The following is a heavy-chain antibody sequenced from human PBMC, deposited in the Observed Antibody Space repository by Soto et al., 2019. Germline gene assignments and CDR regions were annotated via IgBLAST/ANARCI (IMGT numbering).Heavy chain of an antibody. D-gene: IGHD1-26*01. J-gene: IGHJ4*02. V-gene: IGHV3-9*01. Sequence: GGSLRLSCAAYGFTFDDYAMHWVRQAPGKGLEWVSGISWSSGSIGYADSVKGRFTISRDNAKNSLYLQMNSLRAEDTAVYYFAKDLYSGGYFDYWGQGTLVTGSS. CDR1: GFTFDDYA. CDR2: ISWSSGSI. CDR3: AKDLYSGGYFDY.